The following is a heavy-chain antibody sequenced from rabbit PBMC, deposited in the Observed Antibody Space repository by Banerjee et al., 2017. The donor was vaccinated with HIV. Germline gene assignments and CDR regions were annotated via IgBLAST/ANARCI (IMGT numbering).Heavy chain of an antibody. CDR2: IYNGDGIST. CDR3: ARKDYTYASFDL. D-gene: IGHD6-1*01. J-gene: IGHJ4*01. CDR1: GIDLSSGYD. Sequence: QEHLEESGGDLVKPEGSLTLTCTASGIDLSSGYDMCWVRQAPGKGLEWIACIYNGDGISTYYASWAKGRFTISKTSSTTVTLQMTSLTVADTATYFCARKDYTYASFDLWGPGTLVTVS. V-gene: IGHV1S45*01.